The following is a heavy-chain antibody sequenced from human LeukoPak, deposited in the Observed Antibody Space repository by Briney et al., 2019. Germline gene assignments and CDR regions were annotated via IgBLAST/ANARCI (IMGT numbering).Heavy chain of an antibody. CDR2: IRYDGSNK. CDR1: GFTFSSYG. CDR3: AKDHKPLETDTAMVPCGY. J-gene: IGHJ4*02. V-gene: IGHV3-30*02. Sequence: HPGGSLRLSCAASGFTFSSYGMHWVRQAPGKGLEWVAFIRYDGSNKYYADSVKGRFTISRDNSKNTLYLQMNSLRAEDTAVYYCAKDHKPLETDTAMVPCGYWGQGTLVTVSS. D-gene: IGHD5-18*01.